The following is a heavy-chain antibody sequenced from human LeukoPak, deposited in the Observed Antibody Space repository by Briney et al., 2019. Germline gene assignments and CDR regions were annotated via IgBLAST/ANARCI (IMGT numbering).Heavy chain of an antibody. Sequence: GGSLRLSCEASGFTFSSYGMHWVRQAPGKGLEWVAVISYDGSNKYYADSVKGRFTISRDNSKNTLYLQMNSLRAEDTAVYYCAKDRYGSGSYPLDWGQGTLVTVSS. CDR3: AKDRYGSGSYPLD. V-gene: IGHV3-30*18. CDR1: GFTFSSYG. J-gene: IGHJ4*02. D-gene: IGHD3-10*01. CDR2: ISYDGSNK.